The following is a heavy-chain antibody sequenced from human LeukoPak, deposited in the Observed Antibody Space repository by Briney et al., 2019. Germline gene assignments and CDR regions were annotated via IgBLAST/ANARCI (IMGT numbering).Heavy chain of an antibody. CDR3: ARGSRGPPAAMRGEDY. CDR1: GFTFSSYA. Sequence: PGRSLRLSCAASGFTFSSYAMHWVRQAPGKGLEWVAVISYDGSNKYYADSVKGRFTISRDNSKNTLYLQMNSLRAEDTAVYYCARGSRGPPAAMRGEDYWGQGTLVTVSS. V-gene: IGHV3-30*04. D-gene: IGHD2-2*01. J-gene: IGHJ4*02. CDR2: ISYDGSNK.